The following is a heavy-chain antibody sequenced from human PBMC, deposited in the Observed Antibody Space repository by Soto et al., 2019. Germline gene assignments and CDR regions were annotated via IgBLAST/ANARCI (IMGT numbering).Heavy chain of an antibody. D-gene: IGHD3-3*02. J-gene: IGHJ4*02. CDR1: GFTFSSYA. V-gene: IGHV3-23*01. CDR2: ISGSGGST. Sequence: PGGSLRLSCAASGFTFSSYAMSWVRQAPGKGLEWVSAISGSGGSTYYADSVKGRFTISRDNSKNTLYLQMNSLRAEDTAVYYCAKGPPPIFGVVIRPYYVDYWGQGNLVTLS. CDR3: AKGPPPIFGVVIRPYYVDY.